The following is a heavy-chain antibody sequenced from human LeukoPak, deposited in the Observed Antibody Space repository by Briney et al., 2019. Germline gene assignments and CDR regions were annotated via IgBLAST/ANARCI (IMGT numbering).Heavy chain of an antibody. CDR2: INPNSGGT. CDR1: GYTFTGYY. J-gene: IGHJ4*02. Sequence: ASVKVSCKASGYTFTGYYMHWVRQAPGQGLEWMGWINPNSGGTNYAQKFQGRVTMTRDTSISTAYMELSRLRSDDTAVYYCVTWDVLRYFDWLSYWGQGTLVTVSS. V-gene: IGHV1-2*02. D-gene: IGHD3-9*01. CDR3: VTWDVLRYFDWLSY.